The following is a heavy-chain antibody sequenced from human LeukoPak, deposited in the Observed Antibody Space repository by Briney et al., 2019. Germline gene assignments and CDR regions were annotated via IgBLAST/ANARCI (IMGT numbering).Heavy chain of an antibody. V-gene: IGHV4-59*01. CDR1: GGSISSYY. J-gene: IGHJ4*02. CDR3: AGGQGSSFDY. CDR2: IYYSGST. Sequence: PSETLSLTCTVSGGSISSYYWSWLRQPPGKGLVWIGYIYYSGSTNYNPSLKSRVTISVDTSKNQLSLKLSSVTAAYTAVYYCAGGQGSSFDYWGQGTLVTVSS.